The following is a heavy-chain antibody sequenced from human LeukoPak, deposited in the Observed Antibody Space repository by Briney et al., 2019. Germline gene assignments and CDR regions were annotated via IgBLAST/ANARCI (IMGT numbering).Heavy chain of an antibody. J-gene: IGHJ4*02. Sequence: SETLSLTCAVYGGSFSGYYWSWIRQPPGKGLEWIGYIYYSGSTNYNPSLKSRVTISVDTSKNQFSLKLSSVTAADTAVYYCARDQGVGATQFDYWGQGTLVTVSS. V-gene: IGHV4-59*01. CDR1: GGSFSGYY. D-gene: IGHD1-26*01. CDR3: ARDQGVGATQFDY. CDR2: IYYSGST.